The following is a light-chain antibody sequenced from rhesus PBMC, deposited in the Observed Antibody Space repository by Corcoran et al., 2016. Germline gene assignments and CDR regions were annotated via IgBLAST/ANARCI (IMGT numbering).Light chain of an antibody. CDR3: QHGYGTPFT. J-gene: IGKJ3*01. V-gene: IGKV1-74*01. CDR2: KAS. CDR1: ENVDNY. Sequence: DIQMTQSPSSLSASVGDRVTITCRASENVDNYLNWYQQKPGKAPKLLIYKASTLQSGIPSRFRGRGSVTDDTFTISSLQPEDGATYYCQHGYGTPFTFGPGTKLDIK.